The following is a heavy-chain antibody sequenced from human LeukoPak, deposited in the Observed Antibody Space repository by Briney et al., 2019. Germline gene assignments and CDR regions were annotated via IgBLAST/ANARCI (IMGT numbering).Heavy chain of an antibody. D-gene: IGHD3-22*01. CDR3: ARPEYYYDSSGYYYSRYYFDY. Sequence: GGSLRLSCAASGFTFSSYAMHWVRQAPGKGLEWVAVISYDGSNKYYADSVKGRFTISRDNSKNTLYLQMNSLRAEDTAVYYCARPEYYYDSSGYYYSRYYFDYWGQGTLVTVSS. CDR2: ISYDGSNK. CDR1: GFTFSSYA. J-gene: IGHJ4*02. V-gene: IGHV3-30*04.